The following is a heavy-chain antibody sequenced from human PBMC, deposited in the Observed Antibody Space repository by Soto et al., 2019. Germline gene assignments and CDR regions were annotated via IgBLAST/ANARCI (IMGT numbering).Heavy chain of an antibody. CDR2: IIPIFGTP. CDR3: AREGFSGSYYGY. V-gene: IGHV1-69*06. D-gene: IGHD1-26*01. J-gene: IGHJ4*02. CDR1: GGTFGSYG. Sequence: GASVKVSCKASGGTFGSYGISWVRQAPGQGLEWMGSIIPIFGTPNYAQKFQGRVTITADRSTSTIYVELSSLRSEDTAVYYCAREGFSGSYYGYWGQGTLVTVSS.